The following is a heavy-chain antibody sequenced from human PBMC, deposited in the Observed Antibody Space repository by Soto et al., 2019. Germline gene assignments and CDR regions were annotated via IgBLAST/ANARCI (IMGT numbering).Heavy chain of an antibody. CDR1: GSTFRGPW. J-gene: IGHJ3*02. CDR2: IRGDGGDT. Sequence: GRSLRLSCATSGSTFRGPWMHWVRQSPGKGLEWVARIRGDGGDTNYADSVRGRFIISRDNARNTLYLQMNSLRDEDTAVYYCAGLLVISDFDEFDMCGLGTIVPVSS. V-gene: IGHV3-74*01. CDR3: AGLLVISDFDEFDM.